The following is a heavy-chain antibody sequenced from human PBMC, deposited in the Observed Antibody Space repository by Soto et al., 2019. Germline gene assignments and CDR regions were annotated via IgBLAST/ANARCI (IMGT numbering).Heavy chain of an antibody. CDR1: GYTFTSYG. CDR2: ISAYNGNT. D-gene: IGHD5-12*01. CDR3: VWAPVVDILATIVSDY. Sequence: ASVKVSCKASGYTFTSYGIRWVRQAPGQGLEKKGWISAYNGNTTYAQKLQGRVTMTTDTSTSTAYMELSCLRSDDTAVYYCVWAPVVDILATIVSDYWGQGTLVTVSS. V-gene: IGHV1-18*01. J-gene: IGHJ4*02.